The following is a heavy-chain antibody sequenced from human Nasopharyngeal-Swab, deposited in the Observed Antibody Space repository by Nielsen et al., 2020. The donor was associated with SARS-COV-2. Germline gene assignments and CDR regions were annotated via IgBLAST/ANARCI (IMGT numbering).Heavy chain of an antibody. J-gene: IGHJ4*02. V-gene: IGHV3-23*01. D-gene: IGHD3-22*01. CDR1: GFTFSSYA. CDR3: ARDINYYDSSGLDY. Sequence: GESLKISCAASGFTFSSYAMSWVRQAPGKGLEWVSAISGSGGSTYYADSVKGRFTISRDNSKNTLYLQMNSLRAEDTVLYHCARDINYYDSSGLDYWGQGTLVTVSS. CDR2: ISGSGGST.